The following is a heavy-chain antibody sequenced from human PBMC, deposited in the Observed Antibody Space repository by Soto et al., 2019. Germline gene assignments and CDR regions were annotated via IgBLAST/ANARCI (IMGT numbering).Heavy chain of an antibody. Sequence: QVQRVESGGGVVQPGRSLRLSCAASGFTFSSYGMHWVRQAPGKGLEWVAVISYDGSNKYYADSVKGRFTISRDNSKNTLYLQLNSLRAEDTDVYYCAKGGKICSGSSCYSYYYYYGMDVWGQGTTVTVSS. CDR2: ISYDGSNK. CDR1: GFTFSSYG. D-gene: IGHD2-15*01. CDR3: AKGGKICSGSSCYSYYYYYGMDV. V-gene: IGHV3-30*18. J-gene: IGHJ6*02.